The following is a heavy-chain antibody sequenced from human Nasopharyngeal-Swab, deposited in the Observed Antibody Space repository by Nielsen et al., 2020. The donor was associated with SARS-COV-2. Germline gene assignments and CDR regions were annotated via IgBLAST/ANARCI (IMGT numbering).Heavy chain of an antibody. CDR1: GFTFSSYW. V-gene: IGHV3-74*01. CDR2: INSDGSST. J-gene: IGHJ4*02. D-gene: IGHD4-11*01. Sequence: GESLKISCAASGFTFSSYWMHWVRQAPGKGLVWVSRINSDGSSTSYADSVKGRFTISRGNAKNTLYLQMNSLRAEDTAVYYCARASSFYSNYFGYWGQGTLVTVSS. CDR3: ARASSFYSNYFGY.